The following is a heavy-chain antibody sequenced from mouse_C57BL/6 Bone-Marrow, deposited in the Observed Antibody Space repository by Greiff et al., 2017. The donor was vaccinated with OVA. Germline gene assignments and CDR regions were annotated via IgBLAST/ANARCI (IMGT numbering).Heavy chain of an antibody. CDR3: ARHNWDWY. J-gene: IGHJ2*01. Sequence: EVQRVESGGGLVKPGGSLKLSCAASGFTFSSYAMSWVRQTPEKRLEWVATISDGGSYTYYPDNVKGRFTISRDNAKNNLYLQMSHLKSEDTAMYYCARHNWDWYWGQGTTLTVSS. V-gene: IGHV5-4*01. CDR1: GFTFSSYA. CDR2: ISDGGSYT. D-gene: IGHD4-1*01.